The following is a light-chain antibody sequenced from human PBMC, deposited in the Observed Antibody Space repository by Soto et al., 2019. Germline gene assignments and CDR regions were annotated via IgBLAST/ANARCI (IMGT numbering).Light chain of an antibody. Sequence: QSVLTQPPSVSEAPGQTVTISCTGSNSNVGGGYDVHWYQQLPGSAPKLLIYANNNRPSGVPDRFSGSKSGTSASLAITGLQAEDEADYYCQSYDPTLNVVFGGGTKLTVL. J-gene: IGLJ2*01. CDR2: ANN. V-gene: IGLV1-40*01. CDR1: NSNVGGGYD. CDR3: QSYDPTLNVV.